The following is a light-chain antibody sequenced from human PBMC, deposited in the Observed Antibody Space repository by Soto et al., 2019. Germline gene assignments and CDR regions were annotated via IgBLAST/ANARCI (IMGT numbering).Light chain of an antibody. CDR3: QQYNNWPWT. V-gene: IGKV1-39*01. J-gene: IGKJ5*01. Sequence: DIQMTQSQSSLSASVGDRVTITCRASQSISSYLNWYQQKPGKAPKLLIYAASSLQSGVPSRFSGSGSGTEFTLTISSLQSEDFAVYYCQQYNNWPWTFGQGTRLE. CDR2: AAS. CDR1: QSISSY.